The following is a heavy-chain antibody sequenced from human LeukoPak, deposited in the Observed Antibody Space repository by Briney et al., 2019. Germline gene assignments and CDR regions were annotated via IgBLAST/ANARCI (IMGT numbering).Heavy chain of an antibody. V-gene: IGHV3-7*01. Sequence: GGSLRLSCAASGFTFGRHWMSWVRQAPGKGLEWVAHMNQGGSETTNVDSVKGRFTISRDDAKNLVFLQMNSLRVEDTAVYFCASDYMDVWGKGTTVIVSS. CDR3: ASDYMDV. CDR1: GFTFGRHW. J-gene: IGHJ6*03. CDR2: MNQGGSET.